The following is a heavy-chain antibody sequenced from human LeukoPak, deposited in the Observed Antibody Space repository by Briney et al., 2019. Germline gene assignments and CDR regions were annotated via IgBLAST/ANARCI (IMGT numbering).Heavy chain of an antibody. CDR2: IIPIFGTA. J-gene: IGHJ4*02. CDR1: GYIFTDYY. V-gene: IGHV1-69*06. Sequence: SVKVSCKASGYIFTDYYMHWVRQAPGQGLEWMGGIIPIFGTANYAQKFQGRVTITADKSTSTAYMELSSLRSEDTAVYYCARTRGYSYGRPYFDYWGQGTLVTVSS. D-gene: IGHD5-18*01. CDR3: ARTRGYSYGRPYFDY.